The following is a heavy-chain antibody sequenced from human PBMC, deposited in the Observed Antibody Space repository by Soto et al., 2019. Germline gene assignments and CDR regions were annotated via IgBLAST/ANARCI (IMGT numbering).Heavy chain of an antibody. J-gene: IGHJ4*02. D-gene: IGHD6-19*01. CDR2: INSDGSTT. CDR1: GFTFSNHW. V-gene: IGHV3-74*01. CDR3: ARGYSSGPDY. Sequence: GALRLSCAASGFTFSNHWMHWVRQAPGKGLEWVSRINSDGSTTTYADSVKGRFTIFRHNAKNTLYLQLNSLRAEDTALYYCARGYSSGPDYWGKGTLVTVSS.